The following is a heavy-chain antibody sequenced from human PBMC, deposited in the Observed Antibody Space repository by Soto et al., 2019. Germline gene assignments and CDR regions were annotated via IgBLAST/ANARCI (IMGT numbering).Heavy chain of an antibody. Sequence: SETLSLTCAVSGGSISSSNWWSWVRQPPGKGLEWIGEIYHSGSTNYNPSLKSRVTISVDKSKNQFSLKLSSVTAADTAVYYCARGSRVTARNWFDPWGQGTLVTVSS. CDR2: IYHSGST. J-gene: IGHJ5*02. V-gene: IGHV4-4*02. CDR3: ARGSRVTARNWFDP. CDR1: GGSISSSNW. D-gene: IGHD2-21*02.